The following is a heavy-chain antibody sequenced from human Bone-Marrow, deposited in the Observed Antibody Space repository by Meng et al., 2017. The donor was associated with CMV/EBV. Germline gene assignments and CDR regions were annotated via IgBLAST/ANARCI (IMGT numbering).Heavy chain of an antibody. V-gene: IGHV3-21*01. CDR3: ARDSNHGSGSYYSPYYYYGMDV. Sequence: GESLKXSCAASGFTFSSYSMNWVRQAPGKGLEWVSSISSSSYIYYADSVKGRFTISRDNAKNSLYLQMNSLRAEDTAVYYCARDSNHGSGSYYSPYYYYGMDVWGQGTTVTVSS. CDR1: GFTFSSYS. J-gene: IGHJ6*02. D-gene: IGHD3-10*01. CDR2: ISSSSYI.